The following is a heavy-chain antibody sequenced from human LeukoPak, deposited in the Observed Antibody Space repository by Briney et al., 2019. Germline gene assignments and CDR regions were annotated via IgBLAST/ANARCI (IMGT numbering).Heavy chain of an antibody. CDR2: VRSSSGST. D-gene: IGHD6-13*01. CDR3: AKLQQLRGVDY. V-gene: IGHV3-23*01. Sequence: GGSLRLSCAASGFTFSSYAMSGVRQAPGKGLLWGSAVRSSSGSTYFADSVKGRFTISRDNSKNTLYLQMNSLRAEDTAVYYCAKLQQLRGVDYWGQGTLVTVSS. CDR1: GFTFSSYA. J-gene: IGHJ4*02.